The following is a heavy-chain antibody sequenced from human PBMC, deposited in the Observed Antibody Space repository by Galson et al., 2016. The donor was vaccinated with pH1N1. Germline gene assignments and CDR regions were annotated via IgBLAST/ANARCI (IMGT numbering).Heavy chain of an antibody. CDR3: ARGAGVPFRGNWFAP. CDR1: GDSISIGGSS. V-gene: IGHV4-31*03. Sequence: TLSLTCSVSGDSISIGGSSWTWIRQHPGKGLEWIGYIYYSGSTFYNPPLKSRVSISVDTSKNQFSLKLNSLTPADAAIYFCARGAGVPFRGNWFAPWGRGTLVTVSS. J-gene: IGHJ5*02. D-gene: IGHD3-10*01. CDR2: IYYSGST.